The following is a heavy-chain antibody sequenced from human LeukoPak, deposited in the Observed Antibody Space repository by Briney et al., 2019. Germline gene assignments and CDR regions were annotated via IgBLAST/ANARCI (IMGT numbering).Heavy chain of an antibody. Sequence: GGSLRLSCAASVFTFSSYGMHWVRQATGKGLEWVAFIRYDGSNKYYADSVKGRFTISRDNSKNTLYLQMNSLRAEDTAVYYCAKELHYYGSGRSSMDVWGKGTTVTISS. V-gene: IGHV3-30*02. J-gene: IGHJ6*03. CDR2: IRYDGSNK. D-gene: IGHD3-10*01. CDR1: VFTFSSYG. CDR3: AKELHYYGSGRSSMDV.